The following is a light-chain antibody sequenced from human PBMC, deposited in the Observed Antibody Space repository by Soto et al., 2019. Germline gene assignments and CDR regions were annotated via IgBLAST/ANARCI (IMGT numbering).Light chain of an antibody. CDR1: QSVSSAY. Sequence: EIVLTQSPGTLSLSPGERATLSCRASQSVSSAYLAWYQQRLGQAPRLLIYAASSRATGIPDRFSGSGSGTDFSLTISILEPEDFAVYYCQQYVGSPVTFGQGTKLEIK. CDR3: QQYVGSPVT. J-gene: IGKJ2*01. V-gene: IGKV3-20*01. CDR2: AAS.